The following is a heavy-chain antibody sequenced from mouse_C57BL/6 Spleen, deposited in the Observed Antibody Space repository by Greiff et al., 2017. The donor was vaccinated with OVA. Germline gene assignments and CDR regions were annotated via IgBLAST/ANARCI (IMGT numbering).Heavy chain of an antibody. CDR1: GYTFTDYE. Sequence: VQLKESGAELVRPGASVTLSCKASGYTFTDYEMHWVKQTPVHGLEWIGAIDPETGGTAYNQKFKGKAILTADKSSSTAYMELRSLTSEDSAVYYCTRRITTVVNFDVWGTGTTVTVSS. V-gene: IGHV1-15*01. CDR2: IDPETGGT. J-gene: IGHJ1*03. CDR3: TRRITTVVNFDV. D-gene: IGHD1-1*01.